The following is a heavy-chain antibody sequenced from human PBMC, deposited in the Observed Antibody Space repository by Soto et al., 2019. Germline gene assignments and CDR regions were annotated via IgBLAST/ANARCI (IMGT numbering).Heavy chain of an antibody. J-gene: IGHJ6*02. Sequence: TLSLTCAVYGGSFSGYYWSWIRQPPGKGLEWIGEINHSGSTNYNPSLKSRVTISVDTSKNQFSLKLSSMTAADTAVYYCARGRGLTGTPVYYYYGMDVWGQGTAVTVSS. CDR2: INHSGST. CDR1: GGSFSGYY. D-gene: IGHD1-7*01. V-gene: IGHV4-34*01. CDR3: ARGRGLTGTPVYYYYGMDV.